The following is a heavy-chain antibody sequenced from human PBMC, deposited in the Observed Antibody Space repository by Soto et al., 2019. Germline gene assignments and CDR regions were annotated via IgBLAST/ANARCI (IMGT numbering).Heavy chain of an antibody. D-gene: IGHD1-26*01. J-gene: IGHJ6*02. CDR2: ISSSSSTI. V-gene: IGHV3-48*02. CDR3: ARGVLVRILGRYYGMDV. CDR1: GFTFSSYS. Sequence: GGSLRLSCAASGFTFSSYSMNWVRQAPGKGLEWVSYISSSSSTIYYADSVKGRFTISRDNAKNSLYLQMNSLRDEDTAVYYYARGVLVRILGRYYGMDVWGQGTTVTVSS.